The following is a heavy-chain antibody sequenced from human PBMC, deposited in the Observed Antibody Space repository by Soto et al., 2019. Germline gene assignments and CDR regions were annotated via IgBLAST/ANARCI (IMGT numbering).Heavy chain of an antibody. CDR1: GFTFGDYA. Sequence: GGSLRLSCTASGFTFGDYAMSWFRQAPGKGLEWVGFIRSKAYGGTTGYAASVKGRFTISRDDSKSIAYLQMNSLKTEDTAVYYRTRDHARTKHYYYYYGMEVCRQGTTVNVSS. D-gene: IGHD1-1*01. J-gene: IGHJ6*01. CDR3: TRDHARTKHYYYYYGMEV. CDR2: IRSKAYGGTT. V-gene: IGHV3-49*03.